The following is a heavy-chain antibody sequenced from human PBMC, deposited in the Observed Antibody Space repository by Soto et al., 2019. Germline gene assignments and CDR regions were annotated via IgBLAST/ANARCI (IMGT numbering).Heavy chain of an antibody. J-gene: IGHJ1*01. V-gene: IGHV1-18*01. CDR2: ISAYNGTT. Sequence: FASGALHSARQAPQQGLEWMGWISAYNGTTTYAQKLKGRVTLTRDTSTGTAYMELRSLSSDDTAVYYCVREGDDGSWSSSEFLHFRGQGSLVTV. D-gene: IGHD6-19*01. CDR3: VREGDDGSWSSSEFLHF. CDR1: FASGA.